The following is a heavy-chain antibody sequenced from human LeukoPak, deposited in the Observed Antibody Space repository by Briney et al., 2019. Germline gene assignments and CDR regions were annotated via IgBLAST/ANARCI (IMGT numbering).Heavy chain of an antibody. Sequence: GGSLRLSCAASGFTFRSYAMSWVRQAPGKGLEWVSAISGSGGSTYYADSVKGRFTISRDNSKNTLYLQMNSLRAEDTAVYYCAKSPSGYMVRGVHVDYWGQGTLVTVSS. CDR3: AKSPSGYMVRGVHVDY. CDR2: ISGSGGST. J-gene: IGHJ4*02. CDR1: GFTFRSYA. D-gene: IGHD3-10*01. V-gene: IGHV3-23*01.